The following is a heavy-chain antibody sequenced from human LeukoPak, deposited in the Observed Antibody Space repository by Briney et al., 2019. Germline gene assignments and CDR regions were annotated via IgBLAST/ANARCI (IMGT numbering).Heavy chain of an antibody. J-gene: IGHJ4*02. D-gene: IGHD3-10*01. V-gene: IGHV1-69*13. Sequence: GASVKVSCKASGGTFSSYAISWVRQAPGRGLEWMGGIIPIFGTANYAQKFQGRVTITADESTSTAYMELSSLRSEDTAVYYCARGVYYYGSGGYFFHYWGQGTLVTVSS. CDR2: IIPIFGTA. CDR1: GGTFSSYA. CDR3: ARGVYYYGSGGYFFHY.